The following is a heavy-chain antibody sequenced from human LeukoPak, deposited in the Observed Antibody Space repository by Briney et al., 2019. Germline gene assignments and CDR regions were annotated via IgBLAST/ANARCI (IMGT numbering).Heavy chain of an antibody. V-gene: IGHV4-34*01. J-gene: IGHJ4*02. D-gene: IGHD2-2*03. CDR2: INHSGST. CDR1: GGSFSGYY. CDR3: ARVGIVVVPAAPEGDY. Sequence: SETLSLTCAVYGGSFSGYYWSWIRQPPGKGLEWIGEINHSGSTNYNPSLKSRVTISVDTSKNQFSLKLSSVTAADTAVYYCARVGIVVVPAAPEGDYWGQGTLVTVSS.